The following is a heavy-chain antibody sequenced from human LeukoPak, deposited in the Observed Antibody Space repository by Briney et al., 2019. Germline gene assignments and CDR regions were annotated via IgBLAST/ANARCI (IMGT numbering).Heavy chain of an antibody. V-gene: IGHV3-43*02. J-gene: IGHJ4*02. CDR3: ARRGSYSSDWDLAY. D-gene: IGHD6-19*01. Sequence: GGSLRLSCAASGFTFDDYAMHWVRQAPGRGLEWVSLIGGDGGGTSYADSVKGRFTISRDNSKNSLYLQMNSLRTEDTALYYCARRGSYSSDWDLAYWGQGTLVTVSS. CDR2: IGGDGGGT. CDR1: GFTFDDYA.